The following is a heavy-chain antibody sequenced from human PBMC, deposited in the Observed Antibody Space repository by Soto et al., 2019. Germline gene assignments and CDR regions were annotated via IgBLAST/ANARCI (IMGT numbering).Heavy chain of an antibody. CDR2: IYYSGST. Sequence: SETLSLTCTVSGGSISSSSYYWGWIRQPPGKGLEWIGSIYYSGSTYYNPSLESRVTISVDTSKNQFSLKLSSVTAADTAVYYCVRHWSSSGNNWFDPWGQGTQVTVSS. D-gene: IGHD1-1*01. J-gene: IGHJ5*02. CDR1: GGSISSSSYY. V-gene: IGHV4-39*01. CDR3: VRHWSSSGNNWFDP.